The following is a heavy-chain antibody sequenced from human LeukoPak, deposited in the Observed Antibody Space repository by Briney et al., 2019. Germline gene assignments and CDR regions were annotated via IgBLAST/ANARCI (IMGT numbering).Heavy chain of an antibody. CDR1: GYTFTSYY. CDR2: INPSGGST. CDR3: ARDLVGAHRGGFDY. V-gene: IGHV1-46*01. Sequence: ASVKVSCKASGYTFTSYYMHWVRQAPGQGLEWMGVINPSGGSTSYAQKFQGRVAMTRDMSTSTVYMVLSSLRSEDTAVYYCARDLVGAHRGGFDYWGQGTLVTVSS. D-gene: IGHD1-26*01. J-gene: IGHJ4*02.